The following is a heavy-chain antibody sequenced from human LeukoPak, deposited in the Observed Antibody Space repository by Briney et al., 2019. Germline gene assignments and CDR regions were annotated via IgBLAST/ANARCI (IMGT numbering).Heavy chain of an antibody. V-gene: IGHV1-8*01. Sequence: PVASVKVSCKASGYTFSSYDINWVRQATGQGLEGMGWMNPNSGNRGYAQKFQGRLNMTRNTSISTAYMEPSSLRSEDSAVYYCARRVGSGWPVQHWGQGTLVTVSS. CDR1: GYTFSSYD. CDR2: MNPNSGNR. J-gene: IGHJ1*01. CDR3: ARRVGSGWPVQH. D-gene: IGHD6-19*01.